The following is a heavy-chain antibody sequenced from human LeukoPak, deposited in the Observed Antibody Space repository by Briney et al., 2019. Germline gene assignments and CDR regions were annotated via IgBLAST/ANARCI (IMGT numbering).Heavy chain of an antibody. Sequence: SETLSLTCTVSGGSISSGGYYWSWIRQPPGKGLEWIGYIYHSGSTYYNPSLKSRVTISVDTSKNQFSLKLSSVTAADTAVYYCARRSIAAAGTDYWGQGTLVTVSS. D-gene: IGHD6-13*01. CDR1: GGSISSGGYY. V-gene: IGHV4-30-2*03. CDR3: ARRSIAAAGTDY. CDR2: IYHSGST. J-gene: IGHJ4*02.